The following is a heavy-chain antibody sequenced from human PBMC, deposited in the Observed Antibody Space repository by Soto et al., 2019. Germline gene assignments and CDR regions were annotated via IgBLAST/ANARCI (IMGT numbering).Heavy chain of an antibody. J-gene: IGHJ4*02. Sequence: GGSLRLSCAASGFTFSSYAMSWVRQAPGKGLEWVSAISGSGGSTYYADSVKGRFTISRDNSKNTLYLQMNSLRAEDTAVYYCAKVRSPIVVVVAASKRNFDYWGQGTLVTVSS. V-gene: IGHV3-23*01. CDR3: AKVRSPIVVVVAASKRNFDY. CDR2: ISGSGGST. CDR1: GFTFSSYA. D-gene: IGHD2-15*01.